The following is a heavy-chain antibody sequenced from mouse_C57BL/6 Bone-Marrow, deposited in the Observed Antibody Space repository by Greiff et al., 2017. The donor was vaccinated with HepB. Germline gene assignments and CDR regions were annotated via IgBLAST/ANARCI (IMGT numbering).Heavy chain of an antibody. V-gene: IGHV7-1*01. J-gene: IGHJ2*01. Sequence: DVLLVESGGGLVQSGRSLRLSCATSGFTFSDFYMEWVRQAPGKGLEWIAASRNKANDYTTEYSASVKGRFIVSRDTSQSILYLQMNALRAEDTAIYYCARDAGGYGGYYFDYWGQGTTLTVAS. D-gene: IGHD2-2*01. CDR1: GFTFSDFY. CDR3: ARDAGGYGGYYFDY. CDR2: SRNKANDYTT.